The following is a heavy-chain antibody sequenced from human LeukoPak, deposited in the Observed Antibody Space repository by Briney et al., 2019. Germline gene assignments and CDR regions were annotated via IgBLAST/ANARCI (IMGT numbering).Heavy chain of an antibody. CDR3: AREKWLVNNWFDP. Sequence: SETLSLTCSVSGGSISSGSYYWSWIRQPAGKGLEWIGRIYTSGSTNYNPSLESRVTLSVDTSKNQFSLKLSSVTAADTAVYYCAREKWLVNNWFDPWGQGTLVTVSS. J-gene: IGHJ5*02. D-gene: IGHD6-19*01. CDR2: IYTSGST. V-gene: IGHV4-61*02. CDR1: GGSISSGSYY.